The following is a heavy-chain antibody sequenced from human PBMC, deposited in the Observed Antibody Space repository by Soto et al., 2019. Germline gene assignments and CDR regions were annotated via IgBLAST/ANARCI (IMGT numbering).Heavy chain of an antibody. V-gene: IGHV1-24*01. J-gene: IGHJ5*02. CDR3: ATEPGYSYGYLGWFDP. Sequence: GASVKVSCKVSGYTLTELSMHWVRQAPGKGLEWMGGFDPEDGETIYAQKFQGRVTMTEDTSTDTAYMELSSLRSEDTAVYYCATEPGYSYGYLGWFDPWGQGTLVTVSS. CDR2: FDPEDGET. CDR1: GYTLTELS. D-gene: IGHD5-18*01.